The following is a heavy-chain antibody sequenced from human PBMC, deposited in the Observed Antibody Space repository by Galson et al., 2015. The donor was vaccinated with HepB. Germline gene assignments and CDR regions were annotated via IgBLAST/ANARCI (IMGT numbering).Heavy chain of an antibody. Sequence: LSLTCTVSGGSISSSSYYWGWIRQPPGKGLEWIGSIYYSGSTYYNPSLKSRVTISVDTSKNQFSLKLSSVTAADTAVYYCARREGGGYDSPPEYFQHWGQGTLVTVSS. CDR1: GGSISSSSYY. CDR3: ARREGGGYDSPPEYFQH. V-gene: IGHV4-39*01. CDR2: IYYSGST. J-gene: IGHJ1*01. D-gene: IGHD5-12*01.